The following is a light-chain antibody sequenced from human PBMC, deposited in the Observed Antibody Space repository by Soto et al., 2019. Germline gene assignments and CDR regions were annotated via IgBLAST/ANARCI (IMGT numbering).Light chain of an antibody. CDR2: SVA. Sequence: DVXMTQSPLSLPVXXGQPASIXXXSSXXXXDXDGXXXLIVFQQRPGQSPRRLIYSVATRDSGVPDRFSGSGSDPDFTLTISRVEAEDVGLYYCMQGSHWPWTFGQGTKVEFK. V-gene: IGKV2-30*01. CDR1: XXXXDXDGXXX. CDR3: MQGSHWPWT. J-gene: IGKJ1*01.